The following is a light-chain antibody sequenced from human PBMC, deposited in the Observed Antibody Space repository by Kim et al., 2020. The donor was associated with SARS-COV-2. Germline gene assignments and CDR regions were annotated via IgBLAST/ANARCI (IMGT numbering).Light chain of an antibody. Sequence: LGEGTTLSRRASQSVGISLAWPRDTRGQPPTLLIYDAAIRSSGIPDRFCGTGSVTVFTLTSGSLESGDFEVYFCQPHTRCSPALSFGGGTKLEI. CDR1: QSVGIS. J-gene: IGKJ4*01. CDR2: DAA. CDR3: QPHTRCSPALS. V-gene: IGKV3-11*01.